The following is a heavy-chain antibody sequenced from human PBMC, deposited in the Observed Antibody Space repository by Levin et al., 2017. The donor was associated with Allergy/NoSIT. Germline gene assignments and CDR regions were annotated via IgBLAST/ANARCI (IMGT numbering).Heavy chain of an antibody. D-gene: IGHD3-3*01. CDR3: ARYKRFLEWLHGYYYYMDV. V-gene: IGHV7-4-1*02. CDR1: GYTFTSYA. J-gene: IGHJ6*03. Sequence: ASVKVSCKASGYTFTSYAMNWVRQAPGQGLEWMGWINTNTGNPTYAQGFTGRFVFSLDTSVSTAYLQISSLKAEDTAVYYCARYKRFLEWLHGYYYYMDVWGKGTTVTVSS. CDR2: INTNTGNP.